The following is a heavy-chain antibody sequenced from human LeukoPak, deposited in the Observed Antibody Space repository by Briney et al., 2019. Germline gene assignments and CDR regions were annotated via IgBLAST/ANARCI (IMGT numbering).Heavy chain of an antibody. Sequence: ASVKVSCKASGGTLRSYAISWVRQAPGQGLEWMGRIIPIFGTANYAQKFQGRVTITTDESTSTAYMELSSLRSEDTAVYYCAREYYYDSPHCWGQGTLVTVSS. CDR3: AREYYYDSPHC. J-gene: IGHJ4*02. CDR1: GGTLRSYA. V-gene: IGHV1-69*05. D-gene: IGHD3-22*01. CDR2: IIPIFGTA.